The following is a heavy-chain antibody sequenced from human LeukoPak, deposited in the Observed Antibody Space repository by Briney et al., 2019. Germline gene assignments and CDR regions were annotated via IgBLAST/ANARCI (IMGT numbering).Heavy chain of an antibody. J-gene: IGHJ5*02. D-gene: IGHD1-1*01. CDR2: MSYSGST. CDR1: GGSISSSNNY. V-gene: IGHV4-39*07. Sequence: PSETLSLTCNVSGGSISSSNNYWGWSRQPPGKGLEWIGSMSYSGSTYYNPALKSRVTISVDTSKNQWSLKLSSVTDADTAVYYCARVRQWYTKYANWFDPWGQGTLVTVSS. CDR3: ARVRQWYTKYANWFDP.